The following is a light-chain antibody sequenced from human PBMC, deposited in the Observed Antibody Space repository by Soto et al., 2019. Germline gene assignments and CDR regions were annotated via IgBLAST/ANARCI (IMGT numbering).Light chain of an antibody. CDR2: GAS. CDR1: QSVSSN. V-gene: IGKV3-15*01. CDR3: QQYNNWPIT. J-gene: IGKJ5*01. Sequence: ELVLTQSPATLSLSPGERATLSCRASQSVSSNLVWFQQKPGQTPRLLIYGASTRATGFPARFSGGGAGTEFTLTISSLQSEDSAFYDCQQYNNWPITCGQGTRLEIK.